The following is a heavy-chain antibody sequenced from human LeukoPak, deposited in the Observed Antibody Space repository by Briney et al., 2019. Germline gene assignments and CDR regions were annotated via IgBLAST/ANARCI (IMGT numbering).Heavy chain of an antibody. J-gene: IGHJ4*02. CDR2: IYYSGST. CDR3: ASGHCSGGSCYSLFDY. Sequence: PSETLSLTCTVSGGSISSSSYYWGWIRQPPGKGLEWIGSIYYSGSTYYNPSLKSRVTISVDTSKNQFSLKLSSVTAADTAVCYCASGHCSGGSCYSLFDYWGQGTLVTVSS. V-gene: IGHV4-39*01. D-gene: IGHD2-15*01. CDR1: GGSISSSSYY.